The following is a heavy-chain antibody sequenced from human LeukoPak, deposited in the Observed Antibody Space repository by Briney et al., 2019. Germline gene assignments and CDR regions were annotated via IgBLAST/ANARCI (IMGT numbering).Heavy chain of an antibody. CDR2: INHSGST. CDR1: GGSFSGYY. J-gene: IGHJ4*02. CDR3: ARGRGSSWLYYFDY. D-gene: IGHD6-13*01. Sequence: SETLSLTCVVYGGSFSGYYWSWIRQPPGKGLEWIGEINHSGSTNYNPSLKSRVTISVDTSKNQFSLKLSSVTAADTAVYYCARGRGSSWLYYFDYWGQGTLVTVSS. V-gene: IGHV4-34*01.